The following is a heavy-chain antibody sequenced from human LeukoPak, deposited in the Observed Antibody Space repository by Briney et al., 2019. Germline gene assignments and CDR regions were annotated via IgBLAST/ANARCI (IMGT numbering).Heavy chain of an antibody. Sequence: ASVKVSRKASGGTFSSYAISWVRQAPGQGLEWMGGIIPIFGTANYAQKFQGRVTITTDESTSTAYMELSSLRSEDTAVYYCASSYDSSGYSIGIDAFDIWGQGTMVTVSS. D-gene: IGHD3-22*01. CDR3: ASSYDSSGYSIGIDAFDI. CDR2: IIPIFGTA. CDR1: GGTFSSYA. J-gene: IGHJ3*02. V-gene: IGHV1-69*05.